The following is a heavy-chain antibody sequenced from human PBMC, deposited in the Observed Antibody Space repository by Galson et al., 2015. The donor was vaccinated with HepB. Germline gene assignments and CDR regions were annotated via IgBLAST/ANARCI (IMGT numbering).Heavy chain of an antibody. Sequence: SLRLSCAASGFTFSSYSMNWVRQAPGKGLEWVSSISSSSSYIYYADSVKGRFTISRDNAKNSLYLQMNSLRAEDTAVYYCARTEYYYDSSGYGEPPFVDDYWGQGTLVTVSS. J-gene: IGHJ4*02. D-gene: IGHD3-22*01. CDR3: ARTEYYYDSSGYGEPPFVDDY. CDR1: GFTFSSYS. CDR2: ISSSSSYI. V-gene: IGHV3-21*01.